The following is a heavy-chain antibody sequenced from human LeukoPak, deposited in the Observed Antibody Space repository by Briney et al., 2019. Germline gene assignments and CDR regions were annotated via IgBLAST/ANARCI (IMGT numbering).Heavy chain of an antibody. CDR2: ISGSGGST. D-gene: IGHD3-10*01. V-gene: IGHV3-23*01. J-gene: IGHJ3*01. CDR3: AKDIWFGELYYAFGV. CDR1: GFTFSSYA. Sequence: PGGSLRLSCAASGFTFSSYAMSWVRQAPGKGLEWVSAISGSGGSTYYADSVKGRFTISRDNSKNTLYLQMNSLRAEDTAVYYCAKDIWFGELYYAFGVWGQGTMVTVSS.